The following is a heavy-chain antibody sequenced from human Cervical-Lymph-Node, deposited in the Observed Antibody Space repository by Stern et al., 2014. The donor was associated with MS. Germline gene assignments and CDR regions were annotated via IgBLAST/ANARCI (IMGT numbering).Heavy chain of an antibody. D-gene: IGHD6-13*01. V-gene: IGHV5-51*01. Sequence: VQLLQPGAEVKKPGESLKISCKGSGYSFTKYWIRWVRQMPGKGLEWMGVIYPGDSDTRYSPSFQGRVTISADKSISTAYLQWSSLKASDTAMYYCARHRQQTLYGMDVWGQGTTVTVSS. CDR1: GYSFTKYW. CDR3: ARHRQQTLYGMDV. CDR2: IYPGDSDT. J-gene: IGHJ6*02.